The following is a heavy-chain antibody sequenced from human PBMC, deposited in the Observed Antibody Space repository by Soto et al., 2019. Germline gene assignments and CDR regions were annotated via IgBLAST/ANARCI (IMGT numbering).Heavy chain of an antibody. D-gene: IGHD5-12*01. Sequence: QVQLVQSGAEVRKPGSSVKVSCKASGGTFSSYAVSWVRQAPGQGLEWMGGIIPIFGTTNYAQNFQGRVTITADGSTGAAYMELSSLRFEDTAMYFCARLVRGYRGYDKNYFDYWGQGTLVTVSS. CDR1: GGTFSSYA. CDR3: ARLVRGYRGYDKNYFDY. CDR2: IIPIFGTT. J-gene: IGHJ4*02. V-gene: IGHV1-69*01.